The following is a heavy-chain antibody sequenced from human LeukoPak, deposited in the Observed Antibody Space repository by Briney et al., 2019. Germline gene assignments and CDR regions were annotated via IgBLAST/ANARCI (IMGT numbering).Heavy chain of an antibody. Sequence: SQTLSLTCAISGDSVSSNSAAWNWIRQSPSRGLEWLGRTYYRSKWYNDYAVSVKSRITINPDTSKNQFSLQLNSVTPEDTAVYYCAREPFQLLWFGELLQPYDYWGQGTLVTVSS. D-gene: IGHD3-10*01. CDR1: GDSVSSNSAA. V-gene: IGHV6-1*01. CDR2: TYYRSKWYN. J-gene: IGHJ4*02. CDR3: AREPFQLLWFGELLQPYDY.